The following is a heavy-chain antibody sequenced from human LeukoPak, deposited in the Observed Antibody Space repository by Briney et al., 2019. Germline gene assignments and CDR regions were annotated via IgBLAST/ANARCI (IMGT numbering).Heavy chain of an antibody. Sequence: SETLSLTCAVYGGSFNGYYWSWIRQPPGKGLEWIGEINHSGSTNYNPSLKSRVTISVDTSKNQFSLKLSSVTAADTAVYYCARRWRAVAGTDFDYWGQGTLVTVSS. D-gene: IGHD6-19*01. J-gene: IGHJ4*02. CDR3: ARRWRAVAGTDFDY. V-gene: IGHV4-34*01. CDR1: GGSFNGYY. CDR2: INHSGST.